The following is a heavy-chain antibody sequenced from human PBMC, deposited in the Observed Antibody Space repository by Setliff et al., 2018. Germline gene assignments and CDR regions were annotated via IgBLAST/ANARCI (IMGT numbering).Heavy chain of an antibody. V-gene: IGHV4-34*01. Sequence: SETLSLTCAVSGYSISSGYYWSWIRQPPGKGLEWIGEINHSGSTNYNPSLKSRVTISVDTSKNQFSLKLSSVTAADTAVYYCAREPRGPPRKYQIYYYYYMDVWGKGTTVTVSS. CDR3: AREPRGPPRKYQIYYYYYMDV. CDR2: INHSGST. CDR1: GYSISSGYY. D-gene: IGHD2-2*01. J-gene: IGHJ6*03.